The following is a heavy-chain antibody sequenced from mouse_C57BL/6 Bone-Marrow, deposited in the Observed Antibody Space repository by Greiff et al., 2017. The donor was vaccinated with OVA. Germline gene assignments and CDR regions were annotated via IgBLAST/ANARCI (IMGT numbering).Heavy chain of an antibody. CDR3: AKACDSSGYFDY. V-gene: IGHV3-6*01. CDR2: ISYDGSN. CDR1: GYSITSGYY. D-gene: IGHD3-2*02. Sequence: EVQLQESGPGLVKPSQSLSLTCSVTGYSITSGYYWNWIRQFPGNKLEWMGYISYDGSNNYDPSLKNRISITRDTSKNQFFLKLNSVTTEDTATYYCAKACDSSGYFDYWGQGTTLTVSS. J-gene: IGHJ2*01.